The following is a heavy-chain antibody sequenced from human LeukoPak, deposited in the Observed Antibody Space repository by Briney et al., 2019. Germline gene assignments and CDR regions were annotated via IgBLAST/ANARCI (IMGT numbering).Heavy chain of an antibody. Sequence: GGSLRLSCAASGFTFNDYAMNWVRQAPGKGLEWVSGISWNSDTIGYADSVKGRFTISRDNAKRSLYLQMNSLRPEDTALYYCVKVGGSGSYYNTPFDSWGQGALVTVSS. V-gene: IGHV3-9*01. CDR2: ISWNSDTI. J-gene: IGHJ4*02. CDR1: GFTFNDYA. D-gene: IGHD3-10*01. CDR3: VKVGGSGSYYNTPFDS.